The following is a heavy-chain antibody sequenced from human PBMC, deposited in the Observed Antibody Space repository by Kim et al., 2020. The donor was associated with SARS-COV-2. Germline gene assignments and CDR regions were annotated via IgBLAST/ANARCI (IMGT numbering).Heavy chain of an antibody. CDR3: ATIPWALITMVRGGWFDP. Sequence: GGSLRLSCAASGFTFSSYWMSWVRQAPGKGLEWVANIKQDGSETYYVDSVKGRFTISRDNAKNSLYLQMNSLRAEDTAVYYCATIPWALITMVRGGWFDPWGQGTLVTVSS. CDR1: GFTFSSYW. J-gene: IGHJ5*02. D-gene: IGHD3-10*01. CDR2: IKQDGSET. V-gene: IGHV3-7*01.